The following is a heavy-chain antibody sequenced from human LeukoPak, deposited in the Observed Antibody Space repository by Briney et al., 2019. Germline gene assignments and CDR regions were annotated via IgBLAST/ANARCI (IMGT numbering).Heavy chain of an antibody. CDR3: ASITMIVVVITLGYYGMDV. D-gene: IGHD3-22*01. CDR2: INPNSGGT. CDR1: GYTFTDYH. J-gene: IGHJ6*02. V-gene: IGHV1-2*04. Sequence: ASVKVSCKASGYTFTDYHMHWVRQAPGQGLEWMGWINPNSGGTNYAQKFQGWVTMTRDTSISTAYMELSRLRSDDTAVYYCASITMIVVVITLGYYGMDVWGQGTTVTVSS.